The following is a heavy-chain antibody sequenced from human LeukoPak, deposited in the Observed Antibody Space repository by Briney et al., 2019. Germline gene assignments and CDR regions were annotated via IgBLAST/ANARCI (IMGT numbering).Heavy chain of an antibody. V-gene: IGHV4-30-2*01. CDR3: ARGLYWFDP. CDR2: IYHSGST. J-gene: IGHJ5*02. Sequence: SETLSLTCAVSGGSISSGGYSWSWVRQPPGKGLEWIGYIYHSGSTYYNPSLKSRVTISVDRSTNQFSLKLSSVTAADTAVYYCARGLYWFDPWGQGTLVTVSS. CDR1: GGSISSGGYS.